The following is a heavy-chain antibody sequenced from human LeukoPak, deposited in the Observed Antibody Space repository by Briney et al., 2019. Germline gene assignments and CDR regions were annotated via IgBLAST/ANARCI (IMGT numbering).Heavy chain of an antibody. Sequence: PSEALSLTCAVYGGSFSGYYWGWIRQPPGKGLEWIGSIYYSGSPYYNPSLKSRVTISVDTSKKQFSLKLSSVTAADTAVYYCARHVGFITMVRGVINNNWFDPWGQGTLVTVSS. CDR3: ARHVGFITMVRGVINNNWFDP. V-gene: IGHV4-39*01. D-gene: IGHD3-10*01. CDR2: IYYSGSP. CDR1: GGSFSGYY. J-gene: IGHJ5*02.